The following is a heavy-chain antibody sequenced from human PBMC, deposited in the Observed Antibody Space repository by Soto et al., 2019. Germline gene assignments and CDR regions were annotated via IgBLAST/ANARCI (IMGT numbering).Heavy chain of an antibody. D-gene: IGHD4-17*01. J-gene: IGHJ4*02. V-gene: IGHV2-5*01. Sequence: QITLKESGPPLVEPTQTLTLTCTFSGFSLSTSGVGVGWIRQPPGQALEWLAFVNWNDDKRYRPSLNNRLTITKDTSKNQVVLTMSNMDSVDTGTYYCAHRRPTVVTPFDYWGQGTLVTVSS. CDR1: GFSLSTSGVG. CDR3: AHRRPTVVTPFDY. CDR2: VNWNDDK.